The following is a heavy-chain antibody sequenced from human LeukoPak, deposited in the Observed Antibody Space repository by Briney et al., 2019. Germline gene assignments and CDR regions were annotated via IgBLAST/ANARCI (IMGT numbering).Heavy chain of an antibody. CDR2: IIPIFGTA. V-gene: IGHV1-69*05. CDR3: ARHPPLNFEFGES. D-gene: IGHD3-10*01. J-gene: IGHJ4*02. Sequence: ASVKVSCKASGGTFSSYAISWVRQAPGQGLEWMGGIIPIFGTANYAQKFQGRVTITTDESTSTAYMELSSLRSEDTAVYYCARHPPLNFEFGESWGQGTLVTVSS. CDR1: GGTFSSYA.